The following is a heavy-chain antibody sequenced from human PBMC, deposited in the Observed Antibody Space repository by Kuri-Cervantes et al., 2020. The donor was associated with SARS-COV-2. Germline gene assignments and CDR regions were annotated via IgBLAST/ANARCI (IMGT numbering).Heavy chain of an antibody. D-gene: IGHD6-13*01. CDR2: ISRSSSYI. CDR1: GFTFSNYY. Sequence: GESLKISCAASGFTFSNYYMKWVRQAPGKGLEWISSISRSSSYIHYADSVKGRFTISRDNAKDSLYLQMNSLRSEDTAVYYCARDGAGAAAGFDPWGQGTLVTVSS. CDR3: ARDGAGAAAGFDP. V-gene: IGHV3-21*04. J-gene: IGHJ5*02.